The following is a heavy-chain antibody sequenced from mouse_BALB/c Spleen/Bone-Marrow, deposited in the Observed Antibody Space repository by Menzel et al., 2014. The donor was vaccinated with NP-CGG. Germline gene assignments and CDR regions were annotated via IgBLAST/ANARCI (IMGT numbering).Heavy chain of an antibody. D-gene: IGHD2-14*01. CDR2: IGSYYGDA. CDR1: AKNFTDKP. V-gene: IGHV1S137*01. Sequence: GVNWVSPGSSGRISSKGPAKNFTDKPIHWGKRSNQRRLGGFGVIGSYYGDAIYNQKFKGKATMTVDKSASTAYMELARLTSEDSAIYYCARSGKVRNAMDYWGQGASVTVAS. CDR3: ARSGKVRNAMDY. J-gene: IGHJ4*01.